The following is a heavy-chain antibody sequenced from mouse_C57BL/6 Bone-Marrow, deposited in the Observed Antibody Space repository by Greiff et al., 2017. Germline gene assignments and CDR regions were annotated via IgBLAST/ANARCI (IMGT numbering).Heavy chain of an antibody. Sequence: QVQLQQPGAELVKPGASVKVSCKASGYTFTSYWMHWVKQRPGQGLEWIGLIHPADSDTNYNEKFKGKATLTVDKSSSTAYMQLSSLTSEDSAVYCCAIGDYGDDGSVYLRVGGTGPTVTVS. V-gene: IGHV1-74*01. CDR2: IHPADSDT. D-gene: IGHD2-2*01. CDR3: AIGDYGDDGSVYLRV. J-gene: IGHJ1*03. CDR1: GYTFTSYW.